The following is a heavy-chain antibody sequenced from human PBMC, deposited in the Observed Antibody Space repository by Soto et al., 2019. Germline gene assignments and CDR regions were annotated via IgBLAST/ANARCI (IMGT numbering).Heavy chain of an antibody. Sequence: ASVKVSCKASGYTFTSYAMHWVRQAPGQRLEWMGWINAGNGNTKYSQKFQGRVTITRDTSASTAYMELSSLRSEDTAVYYCARDGPYSSGGYGRYDWFDPWGQGTLVTVSS. CDR2: INAGNGNT. CDR1: GYTFTSYA. D-gene: IGHD6-19*01. V-gene: IGHV1-3*01. CDR3: ARDGPYSSGGYGRYDWFDP. J-gene: IGHJ5*02.